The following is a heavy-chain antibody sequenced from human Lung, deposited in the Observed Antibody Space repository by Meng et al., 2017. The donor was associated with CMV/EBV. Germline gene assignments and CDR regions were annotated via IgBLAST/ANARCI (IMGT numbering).Heavy chain of an antibody. CDR1: GGSISGYY. J-gene: IGHJ4*02. CDR2: INHSGST. Sequence: SETLSLXCAVSGGSISGYYWSWIREPPGKGLEWIGEINHSGSTNYNPYLKSRVTISVDTSKNQFSRKLSSVTAADTAVYYCARGRYDFWSGYYRGYFEYWGQGTXVTVSS. D-gene: IGHD3-3*01. CDR3: ARGRYDFWSGYYRGYFEY. V-gene: IGHV4-34*01.